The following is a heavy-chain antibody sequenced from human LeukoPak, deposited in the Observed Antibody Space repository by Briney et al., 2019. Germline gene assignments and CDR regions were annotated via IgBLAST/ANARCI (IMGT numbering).Heavy chain of an antibody. V-gene: IGHV7-4-1*02. D-gene: IGHD3-10*01. Sequence: ASVKVSCKASGYTFTSYAMNWVRQAPGQGLEWMGWTNTNTGNPTYAQGLTGRFVFSLDTSVSTAYLQISSLKAEDTAVYYCARRYYGSGNWLFDYWGQGTLVTVSS. CDR1: GYTFTSYA. CDR3: ARRYYGSGNWLFDY. CDR2: TNTNTGNP. J-gene: IGHJ4*02.